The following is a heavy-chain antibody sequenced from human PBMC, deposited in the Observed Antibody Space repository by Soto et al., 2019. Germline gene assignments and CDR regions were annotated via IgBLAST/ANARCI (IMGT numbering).Heavy chain of an antibody. CDR1: GYSFTSYW. CDR2: IYPGDSDT. V-gene: IGHV5-51*01. J-gene: IGHJ3*02. Sequence: GESLKISCKGSGYSFTSYWIGWVRQMPGKGLEWMGIIYPGDSDTRYSPSFQGQVTISADKSISTAYLQWSSLKASDTAMYYCARRSFTIFGVPTGDAFDIWGQGTMVTVSS. CDR3: ARRSFTIFGVPTGDAFDI. D-gene: IGHD3-3*01.